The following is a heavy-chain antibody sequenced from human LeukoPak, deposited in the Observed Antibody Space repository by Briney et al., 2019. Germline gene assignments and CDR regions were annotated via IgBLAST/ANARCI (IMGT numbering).Heavy chain of an antibody. Sequence: SQTLSLTCAISGDSVSSNSATWNWIRQSPSRGLEWLGRTYYRSKWYNDYAVSVKIRITIKPDTSKNQFSLQLNSVTPEDTAVYYCARDSAYTSGWTKTGCDIWGQGTMVTVSS. J-gene: IGHJ3*02. CDR3: ARDSAYTSGWTKTGCDI. CDR2: TYYRSKWYN. V-gene: IGHV6-1*01. CDR1: GDSVSSNSAT. D-gene: IGHD6-19*01.